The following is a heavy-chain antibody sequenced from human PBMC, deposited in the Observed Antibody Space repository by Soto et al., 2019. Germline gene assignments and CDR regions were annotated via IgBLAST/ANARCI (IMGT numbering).Heavy chain of an antibody. J-gene: IGHJ3*01. Sequence: EVQLVESEGGLVQRGGSLRLSCAASGFTFNYYWMHWVRQAPGQGLVWVSHIHSDGSTTTYADSVKGRFTISRDNAKNTLYVQMNGLRPEDTAVYYCVRGDKGSFCLWGQGTTVTVSS. CDR1: GFTFNYYW. CDR2: IHSDGSTT. D-gene: IGHD3-9*01. V-gene: IGHV3-74*01. CDR3: VRGDKGSFCL.